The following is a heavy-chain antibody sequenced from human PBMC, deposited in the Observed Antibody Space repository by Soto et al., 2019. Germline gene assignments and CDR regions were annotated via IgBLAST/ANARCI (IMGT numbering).Heavy chain of an antibody. Sequence: SETLSLTCTVSGGSISSYYWSWIRQPPGKGLEWIGYIYYSGSTNYNPSLKSRVTISVDTSKNQFSLKLSSVTAADTAVYYCARRASSIAARPIGYYYYYMDVWGKGTTVTVSS. CDR2: IYYSGST. J-gene: IGHJ6*03. CDR1: GGSISSYY. V-gene: IGHV4-59*08. CDR3: ARRASSIAARPIGYYYYYMDV. D-gene: IGHD6-6*01.